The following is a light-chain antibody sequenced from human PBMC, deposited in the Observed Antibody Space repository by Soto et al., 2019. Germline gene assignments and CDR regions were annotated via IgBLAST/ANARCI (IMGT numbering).Light chain of an antibody. Sequence: QSVLTQPPSASGTPGQRVTISCSGGSSNIGRHPVNWYQQLPGTAPKLLIYYNNKRPSGVPDRFSGSKSGTSASLAISGLQSEDEADYYCAAWDDSLNGVVFGGGTKLTVL. CDR1: SSNIGRHP. CDR3: AAWDDSLNGVV. V-gene: IGLV1-44*01. J-gene: IGLJ2*01. CDR2: YNN.